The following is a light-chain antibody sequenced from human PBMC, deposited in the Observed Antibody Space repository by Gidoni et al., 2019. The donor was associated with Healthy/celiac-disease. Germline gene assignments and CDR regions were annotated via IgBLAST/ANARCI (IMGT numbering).Light chain of an antibody. CDR3: LLYYGGAWV. Sequence: QTVVTQEPSLTVSPGGTVTRTCASSTGAVTSGNYPNWFQPKPGQAPRALIYSTSNHPSCTPSRFSGSLLGGKAALTLSGVQPEDDAEYYCLLYYGGAWVFGGGTKLTVL. V-gene: IGLV7-43*01. CDR2: STS. CDR1: TGAVTSGNY. J-gene: IGLJ3*02.